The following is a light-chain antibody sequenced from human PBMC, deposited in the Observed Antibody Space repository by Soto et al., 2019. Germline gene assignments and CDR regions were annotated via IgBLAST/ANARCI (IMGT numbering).Light chain of an antibody. Sequence: DIQMTQSPSTLSGSVGDRVTITCRASQTISSWLAWYQQKPGKAPKLLIYDASALPRGVPSRFSGSGSGTKFTLTIASLQPDDFATYYCQQYETFSGTFGPGTKGDIK. V-gene: IGKV1-5*01. J-gene: IGKJ1*01. CDR2: DAS. CDR1: QTISSW. CDR3: QQYETFSGT.